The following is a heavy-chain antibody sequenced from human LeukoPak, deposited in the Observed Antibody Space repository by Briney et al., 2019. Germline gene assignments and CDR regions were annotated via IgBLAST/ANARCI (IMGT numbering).Heavy chain of an antibody. D-gene: IGHD3-22*01. Sequence: PSETLSLTCTVSGGSISSYYRSWIRQPPGKGLEWIGYIYYSGSTNYNPSLKSRVTISVDTSKNQFSLKLSSVTAADTAAYYCARDYYDSSGYWPLQHWGQGTLVTVPS. V-gene: IGHV4-59*01. CDR1: GGSISSYY. CDR2: IYYSGST. CDR3: ARDYYDSSGYWPLQH. J-gene: IGHJ1*01.